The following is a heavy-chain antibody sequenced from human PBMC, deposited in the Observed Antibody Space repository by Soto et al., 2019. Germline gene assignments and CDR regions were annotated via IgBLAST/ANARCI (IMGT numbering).Heavy chain of an antibody. J-gene: IGHJ4*02. V-gene: IGHV1-69*13. CDR1: GGTFSSYA. Sequence: SVKVSCKASGGTFSSYAISWVRQAPGQGLEWMGGIIPIFGTANYAQKFQGRVTITADESTSTAYMELSSLRSEDTAVYYCARLQIGITGTEYFDYWGQGTLVTVSS. CDR3: ARLQIGITGTEYFDY. D-gene: IGHD1-7*01. CDR2: IIPIFGTA.